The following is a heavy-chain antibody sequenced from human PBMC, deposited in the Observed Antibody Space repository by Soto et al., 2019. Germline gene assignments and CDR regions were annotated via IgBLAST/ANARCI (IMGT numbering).Heavy chain of an antibody. CDR3: ARGGYHIGWSDP. V-gene: IGHV4-38-2*01. CDR1: GYSISSGYY. CDR2: IYHSGST. J-gene: IGHJ5*02. D-gene: IGHD3-9*01. Sequence: SGTLSLTCAVSGYSISSGYYWGWIRQPPGKGLEWVGSIYHSGSTYYNPSLKSRVTISVDTSKNQFSLKLSSVTAADTAVYYCARGGYHIGWSDPWDQGTLLTVAS.